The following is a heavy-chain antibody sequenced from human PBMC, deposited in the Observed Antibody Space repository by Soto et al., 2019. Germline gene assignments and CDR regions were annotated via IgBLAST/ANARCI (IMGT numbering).Heavy chain of an antibody. J-gene: IGHJ4*02. V-gene: IGHV3-23*01. CDR3: AKDLIAYGGGDCYTDLDS. CDR1: GFTFSSYA. D-gene: IGHD2-21*02. Sequence: EVQLLESGGGLVQPGGSLRLSCAASGFTFSSYAMSWVRQAPGKGLEWVSTINYSGGSTYYTDSVKGRFTVSRDNSKNTLFLQMNSLRADATAVYYCAKDLIAYGGGDCYTDLDSWGQGTLVTVSS. CDR2: INYSGGST.